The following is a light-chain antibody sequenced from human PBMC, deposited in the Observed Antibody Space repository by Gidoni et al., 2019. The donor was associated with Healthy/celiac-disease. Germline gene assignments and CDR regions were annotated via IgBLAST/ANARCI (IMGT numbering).Light chain of an antibody. CDR2: DAS. V-gene: IGKV3-11*01. Sequence: DTVSRQSAATLCWSSGERATLSCRSSQSVSSYLAWYPQKPGQAPRLLIYDASNRTTGISARFSGSGSGTDFTLTISILEPEDFAFYYCQQRRNWRPITFGQGTRLEIK. CDR1: QSVSSY. J-gene: IGKJ5*01. CDR3: QQRRNWRPIT.